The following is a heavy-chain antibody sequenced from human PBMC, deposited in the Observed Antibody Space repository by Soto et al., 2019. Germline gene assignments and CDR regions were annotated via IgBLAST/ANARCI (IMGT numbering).Heavy chain of an antibody. Sequence: SETLSLTCDVSGVSISSGNWWSWVRQPPGKGLEWIAEVYNDGSANYHPSLESRATISVDRSKNQFSLRLSSVTAADTGKYYCARLVYDSRLNYLYFDHWGQGTLVTV. V-gene: IGHV4-4*02. J-gene: IGHJ4*02. CDR3: ARLVYDSRLNYLYFDH. CDR1: GVSISSGNW. CDR2: VYNDGSA. D-gene: IGHD3-22*01.